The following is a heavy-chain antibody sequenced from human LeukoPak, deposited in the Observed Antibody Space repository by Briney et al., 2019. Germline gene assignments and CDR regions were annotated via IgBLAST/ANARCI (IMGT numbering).Heavy chain of an antibody. Sequence: QAWGSLRLSCAASGFTFSSYAMSWVRQAPGKGLEWVSAISGSGGSTYYADSVKGRFTISRDNSKNTLYLQMNSLRAEDTAAYYSAKYGRFDYWGQGTLVTVSS. CDR2: ISGSGGST. J-gene: IGHJ4*02. D-gene: IGHD1-26*01. CDR3: AKYGRFDY. CDR1: GFTFSSYA. V-gene: IGHV3-23*01.